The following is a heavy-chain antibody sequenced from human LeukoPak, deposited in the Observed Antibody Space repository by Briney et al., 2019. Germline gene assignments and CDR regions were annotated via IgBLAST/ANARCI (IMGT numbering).Heavy chain of an antibody. CDR1: GFTFSNYA. CDR2: ISGVNT. V-gene: IGHV3-23*01. Sequence: GGSLRLSCAGSGFTFSNYALTWVRQAPGKGLVWVSSISGVNTHYADSVKGRFSISRDNYKNTLYLQMSSLRAEDTAVYYCARDPNGNYVGAFDFQRWGQGTLVTVSS. D-gene: IGHD4-17*01. J-gene: IGHJ1*01. CDR3: ARDPNGNYVGAFDFQR.